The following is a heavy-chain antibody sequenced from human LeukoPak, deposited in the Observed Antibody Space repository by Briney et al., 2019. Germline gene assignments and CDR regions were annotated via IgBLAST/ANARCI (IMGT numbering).Heavy chain of an antibody. V-gene: IGHV3-30-3*01. D-gene: IGHD6-13*01. CDR1: GFTFSSYA. J-gene: IGHJ4*02. CDR2: ISYDGSNK. CDR3: ARDSSSWYYFDY. Sequence: GGSLRLSCAASGFTFSSYAMHWVRQAPGKGLEWVAVISYDGSNKYYADSVKGRFTISRDNAKNTLYLQMNSLRAEDTAVYYCARDSSSWYYFDYWGQGTLVTVSS.